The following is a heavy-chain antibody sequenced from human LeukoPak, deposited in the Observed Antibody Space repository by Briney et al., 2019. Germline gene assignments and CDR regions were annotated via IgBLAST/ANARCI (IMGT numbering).Heavy chain of an antibody. D-gene: IGHD6-19*01. CDR2: INPNSGGT. V-gene: IGHV1-2*04. J-gene: IGHJ3*02. CDR1: GYTFTDYY. CDR3: ARDQGSSGWPDI. Sequence: ASVTVSCKASGYTFTDYYMHWVRQAPGQGLEWMGWINPNSGGTNYAQKFQGWVTMTRDTSISTAYMELSRLRSDDTAVYYCARDQGSSGWPDIWGQGTMVTVSS.